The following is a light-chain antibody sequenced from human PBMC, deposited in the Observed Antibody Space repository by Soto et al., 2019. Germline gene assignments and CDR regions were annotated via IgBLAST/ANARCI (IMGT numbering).Light chain of an antibody. Sequence: QSALTQPASVSGSPGQSITISCTGTSSDIGGYNYVSWYQQHPGRAPKLMISEVSNRPSGVSNRFSGSKSGNTASLTISGLQAEDEAVYYCSSYKRSSLGVIFGGGPKVTVL. J-gene: IGLJ2*01. CDR1: SSDIGGYNY. V-gene: IGLV2-14*01. CDR2: EVS. CDR3: SSYKRSSLGVI.